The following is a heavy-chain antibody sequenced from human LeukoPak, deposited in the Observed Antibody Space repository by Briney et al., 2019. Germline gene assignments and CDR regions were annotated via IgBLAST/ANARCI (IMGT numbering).Heavy chain of an antibody. D-gene: IGHD3-16*01. Sequence: GRSLCPSWPPSAFTSSTIGMRWVRQLPGKGREWVGLIWYDGRTKFHADSVKGRFTISRDNSKNTLYLQMDSLRDEDTAVYYCAKDAPSSYVLDYWGQGTLVTVSS. CDR2: IWYDGRTK. V-gene: IGHV3-33*06. CDR1: AFTSSTIG. J-gene: IGHJ4*02. CDR3: AKDAPSSYVLDY.